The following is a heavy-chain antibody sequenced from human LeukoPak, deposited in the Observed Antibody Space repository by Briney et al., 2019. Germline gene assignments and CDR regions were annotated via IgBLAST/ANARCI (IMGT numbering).Heavy chain of an antibody. CDR1: GFTFSSYS. Sequence: GGSLRLSCAASGFTFSSYSMNWVRQAPGKGLEWVSSISSSSSYIYYADSVKGRFTISRDNAKNSLYLQMNSLRAEDTAVYYCARPLSSFGDYHYWGQGTLVTVSS. CDR3: ARPLSSFGDYHY. CDR2: ISSSSSYI. V-gene: IGHV3-21*01. D-gene: IGHD4-17*01. J-gene: IGHJ4*02.